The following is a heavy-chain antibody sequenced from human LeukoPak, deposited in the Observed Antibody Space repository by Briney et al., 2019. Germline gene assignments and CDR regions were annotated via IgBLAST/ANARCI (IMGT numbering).Heavy chain of an antibody. Sequence: SETLSLTCTVSGGSISSYYWSWIRQPPGKGLEWIGYIYYSGSTNYNPSLKSRVTISVDTSKNQFSLKLSSVTAADTAVYYCARQEYSSSFFMYYWGQGTLVTVSS. CDR1: GGSISSYY. J-gene: IGHJ4*02. V-gene: IGHV4-59*01. CDR3: ARQEYSSSFFMYY. D-gene: IGHD6-6*01. CDR2: IYYSGST.